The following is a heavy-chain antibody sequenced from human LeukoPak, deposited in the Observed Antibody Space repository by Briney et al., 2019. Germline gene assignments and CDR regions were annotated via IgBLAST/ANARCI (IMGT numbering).Heavy chain of an antibody. V-gene: IGHV1-18*01. Sequence: GAPVKVSCKASGYTFTSYGLSWVRQAPGQGLEWMGWISAYNGNTNYAQKLQGRVTMTTDTSTSTAHMELRSLRSEDAAVYYCARDPTAYCGGDCYSANYYGMDVWGQGTTVTVSS. CDR3: ARDPTAYCGGDCYSANYYGMDV. CDR2: ISAYNGNT. J-gene: IGHJ6*02. CDR1: GYTFTSYG. D-gene: IGHD2-21*02.